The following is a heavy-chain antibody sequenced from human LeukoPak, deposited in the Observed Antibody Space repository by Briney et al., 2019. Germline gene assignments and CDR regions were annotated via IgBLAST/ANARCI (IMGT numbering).Heavy chain of an antibody. J-gene: IGHJ3*02. D-gene: IGHD6-13*01. V-gene: IGHV4-59*11. CDR1: GGSMSSHY. CDR3: ARDKYSGSWYGAFDI. CDR2: IYDSGST. Sequence: ASETLSLTCTVSGGSMSSHYWNWFRQPPGKGLEWIGYIYDSGSTKYNPSLKSRVTISIDTSKNQFSLKVTSATAADTAVYYCARDKYSGSWYGAFDIWGQGTMVTVSS.